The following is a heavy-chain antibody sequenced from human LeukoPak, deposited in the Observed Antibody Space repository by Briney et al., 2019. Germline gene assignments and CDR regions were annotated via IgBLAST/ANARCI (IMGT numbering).Heavy chain of an antibody. D-gene: IGHD3-10*01. Sequence: GGSLRLSCAASGFTFSSYGMHWVRQAPGKGLEWVAFIWYDGTNNYYADSVKGRFTISRDNSKNTVYLQMTSLRAEDTAVYYCANFYYGSGTDPSSVTYWGQGTLVTVSS. V-gene: IGHV3-30*02. CDR1: GFTFSSYG. CDR2: IWYDGTNN. J-gene: IGHJ4*02. CDR3: ANFYYGSGTDPSSVTY.